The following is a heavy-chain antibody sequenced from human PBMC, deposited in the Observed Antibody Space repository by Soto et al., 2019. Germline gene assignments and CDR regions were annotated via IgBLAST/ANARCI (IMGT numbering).Heavy chain of an antibody. CDR2: IYTSGNT. CDR1: GGSISNYY. D-gene: IGHD4-17*01. CDR3: ARDENGDNGRAFDP. J-gene: IGHJ5*02. Sequence: SETLSLTCTVSGGSISNYYWSWIRQPAGKGLEWIGRIYTSGNTNYNPSLKGRVTMSVDMSKNQFSLKLSSVAAADTAVYYCARDENGDNGRAFDPWGQGTLVTVSS. V-gene: IGHV4-4*07.